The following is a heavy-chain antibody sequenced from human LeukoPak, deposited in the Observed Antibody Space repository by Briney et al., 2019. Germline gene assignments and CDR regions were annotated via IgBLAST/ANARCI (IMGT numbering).Heavy chain of an antibody. CDR2: ISSSGSTI. Sequence: GGSLRLSCAASGFTFSSYDMNWVRQAPGKGLEWVSYISSSGSTIYYADSVKGRFTISRDNAKNSLYLQMNSLRAEDTAVYYCARFYGSGSYYEGRRFDPWGQGTLVTVSS. CDR3: ARFYGSGSYYEGRRFDP. CDR1: GFTFSSYD. V-gene: IGHV3-48*03. J-gene: IGHJ5*02. D-gene: IGHD3-10*01.